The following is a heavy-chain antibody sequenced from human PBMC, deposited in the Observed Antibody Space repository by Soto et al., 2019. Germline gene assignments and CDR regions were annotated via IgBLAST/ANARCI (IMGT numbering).Heavy chain of an antibody. CDR1: GDSVNNNDFY. CDR3: ARLDFRSGYYGGRFDP. D-gene: IGHD3-3*01. V-gene: IGHV4-39*01. CDR2: IFYSVTT. J-gene: IGHJ5*02. Sequence: QVHLQESGPGLVKPSETLSLTCTVSGDSVNNNDFYWAWIRQPPGKGLEWVVTIFYSVTTYHNPSLKGRVTASVDRSENQFSLKLTSVTASDTAVYYCARLDFRSGYYGGRFDPWGQGTLVTVSS.